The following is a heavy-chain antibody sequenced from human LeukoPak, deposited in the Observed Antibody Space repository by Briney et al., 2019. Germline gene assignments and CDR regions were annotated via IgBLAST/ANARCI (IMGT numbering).Heavy chain of an antibody. Sequence: GASVKVSCKASGGTFSSYAISWVRQASGQGLEWMGGIIPIFGTANYAQKFQGRVTITADESTSTAYMELSSLRSEDTAVYYCATYVDTAMVVDAFDIWGQGTMVTVPS. CDR2: IIPIFGTA. CDR1: GGTFSSYA. CDR3: ATYVDTAMVVDAFDI. D-gene: IGHD5-18*01. V-gene: IGHV1-69*13. J-gene: IGHJ3*02.